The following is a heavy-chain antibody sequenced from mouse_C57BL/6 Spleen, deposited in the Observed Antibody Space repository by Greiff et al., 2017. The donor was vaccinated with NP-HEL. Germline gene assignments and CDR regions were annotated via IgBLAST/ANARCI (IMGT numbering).Heavy chain of an antibody. CDR1: GYTFTSYG. D-gene: IGHD1-1*01. V-gene: IGHV1-81*01. J-gene: IGHJ2*01. CDR2: IYPSSGST. Sequence: QVQLQQSGAELVRPGASVKLSCKASGYTFTSYGISWVKQRTGQGLEWIGEIYPSSGSTYYNEKFKGKATLTADKSSSTAYMQLRSLTSEDSAVYFCARNGLDYYGSSPLDDWGQGTTLTVSS. CDR3: ARNGLDYYGSSPLDD.